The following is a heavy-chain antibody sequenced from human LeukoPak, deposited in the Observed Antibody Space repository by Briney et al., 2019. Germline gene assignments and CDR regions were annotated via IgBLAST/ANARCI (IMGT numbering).Heavy chain of an antibody. Sequence: GGSLRLSCAASGFTFSYYSMSWVRQPPGKGLEWVSSISGSATYINYADSLKGRSTISRDNAKKSLYLQVNSLRTEDTAVYYCARGEAVAGPPDYWGQGTLVTVSS. D-gene: IGHD6-19*01. V-gene: IGHV3-21*01. CDR2: ISGSATYI. CDR3: ARGEAVAGPPDY. CDR1: GFTFSYYS. J-gene: IGHJ4*02.